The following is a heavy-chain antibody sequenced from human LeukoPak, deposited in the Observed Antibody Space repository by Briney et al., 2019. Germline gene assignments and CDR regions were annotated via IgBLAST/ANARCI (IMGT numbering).Heavy chain of an antibody. CDR2: SNADGSGT. Sequence: GRSLRLSFAASGFTFTSYWMHWVRQVPGKGLVWVSRSNADGSGTSYADSVKGRFTISRDNSKNTLYLQMNSLRAEDTAVYYCARGSVTTGPFGMDVWGQGTTVTVSS. CDR1: GFTFTSYW. J-gene: IGHJ6*02. CDR3: ARGSVTTGPFGMDV. D-gene: IGHD5-18*01. V-gene: IGHV3-74*01.